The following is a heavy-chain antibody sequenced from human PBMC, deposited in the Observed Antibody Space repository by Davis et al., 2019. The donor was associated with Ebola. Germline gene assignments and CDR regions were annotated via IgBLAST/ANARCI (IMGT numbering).Heavy chain of an antibody. CDR1: GFAFSNYA. J-gene: IGHJ4*02. CDR3: ARGWLRGYLDY. V-gene: IGHV3-7*01. D-gene: IGHD3-3*01. CDR2: IKQDGSEK. Sequence: PGGSLRLSCAASGFAFSNYAMSWVRQAPGKGLEWVASIKQDGSEKYHVDSVRGRFTISRDNAKNTLYLQMNSLRAEDTAVYYCARGWLRGYLDYWGQGTLVTVSS.